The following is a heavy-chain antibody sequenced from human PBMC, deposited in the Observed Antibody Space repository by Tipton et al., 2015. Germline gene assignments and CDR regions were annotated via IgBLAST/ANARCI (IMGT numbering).Heavy chain of an antibody. CDR2: ISYTETS. D-gene: IGHD3-9*01. CDR1: GGSLSGYY. V-gene: IGHV4-59*08. CDR3: ACQDYDSLTRDYQTVDY. J-gene: IGHJ4*02. Sequence: TLSLTCAVYGGSLSGYYWSWIRQPPGKGLQWIGYISYTETSHYNPSLKSRVTISVDSSKNQFSLKLTSVTAADTAVYYCACQDYDSLTRDYQTVDYWGQGTLVTVSS.